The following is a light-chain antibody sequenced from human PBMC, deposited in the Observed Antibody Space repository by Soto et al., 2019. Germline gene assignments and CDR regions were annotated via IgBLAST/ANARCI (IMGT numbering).Light chain of an antibody. CDR2: GDS. J-gene: IGLJ1*01. V-gene: IGLV1-40*01. CDR3: QSYDSSLSGYV. CDR1: SSNIGAGYD. Sequence: QSALTQPPSVSGAPGQRVTISCTGSSSNIGAGYDVHWFQQLPGKAPKVLINGDSNRPSGVPDRFSGSKSGTSASLAISGLQAEDEAEYYCQSYDSSLSGYVFGTGTKVTAL.